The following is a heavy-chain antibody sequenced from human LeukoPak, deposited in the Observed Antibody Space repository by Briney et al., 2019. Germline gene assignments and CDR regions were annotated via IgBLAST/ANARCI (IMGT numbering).Heavy chain of an antibody. V-gene: IGHV1-69*05. Sequence: ASVKVSCKASGYTFTGYYMHWVRQAPGQGLEWMGGIIPIFGTANYAQKFQGRVTITTDESTSTAYMELSSLRSEDTAVYYCARGVKGRSGSYYASFDYWGQGTLVTVSS. CDR1: GYTFTGYY. J-gene: IGHJ4*02. D-gene: IGHD1-26*01. CDR3: ARGVKGRSGSYYASFDY. CDR2: IIPIFGTA.